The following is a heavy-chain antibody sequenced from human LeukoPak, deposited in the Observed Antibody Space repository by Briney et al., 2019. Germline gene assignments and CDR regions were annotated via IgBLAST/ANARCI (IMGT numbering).Heavy chain of an antibody. CDR1: GFTFSSYA. CDR2: ISNSGYNT. V-gene: IGHV3-23*01. D-gene: IGHD4-17*01. J-gene: IGHJ3*02. Sequence: GGSLRLSCAASGFTFSSYAMSWVRQAPGKGLEWVSAISNSGYNTYYADSVKGRFTTSRDNSKNTLHLQMNSLRAEDTAVYYCAKDVSRTTVSDAFDIWGQGTMVTVSS. CDR3: AKDVSRTTVSDAFDI.